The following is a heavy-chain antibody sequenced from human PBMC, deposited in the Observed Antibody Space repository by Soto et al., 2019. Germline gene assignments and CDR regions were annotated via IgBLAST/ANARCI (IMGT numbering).Heavy chain of an antibody. Sequence: EVQLVESGGGLVQPGGSLRLSCAASGFTFSSCSMNWVRQAPGKGLEWVSYISSSSSTIYYADSVKGRFTISRDNAKSSLYLQMSSLRDEDTAVYYCAREAGTWHLPLNWSDPWGQGTLVTVSS. J-gene: IGHJ5*02. D-gene: IGHD6-19*01. CDR3: AREAGTWHLPLNWSDP. CDR2: ISSSSSTI. CDR1: GFTFSSCS. V-gene: IGHV3-48*02.